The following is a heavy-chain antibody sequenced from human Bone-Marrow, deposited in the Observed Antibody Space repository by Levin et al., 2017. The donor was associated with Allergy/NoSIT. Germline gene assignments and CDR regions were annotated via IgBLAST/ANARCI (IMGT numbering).Heavy chain of an antibody. CDR2: IKGKSDGGIT. J-gene: IGHJ4*02. CDR3: TTTMINNY. CDR1: GFSFDDAW. Sequence: PGGSLRLSCVASGFSFDDAWMSWVRQAPGKGLEWVGRIKGKSDGGITEYAAPVKGRFTISRDDSKRTVYLQMNSLKIEDTAVYYCTTTMINNYWGRGTLVTVSS. V-gene: IGHV3-15*01. D-gene: IGHD3-22*01.